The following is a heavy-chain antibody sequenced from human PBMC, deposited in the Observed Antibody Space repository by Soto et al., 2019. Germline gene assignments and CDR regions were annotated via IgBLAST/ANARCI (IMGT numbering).Heavy chain of an antibody. D-gene: IGHD2-15*01. Sequence: GASVKVSCKTSGYTFTRYGISWVRQAPGQGLEWMGWISGYNGDTNYAQKFQDRVTMTIDTSASTAYMELSSLRYEDTAVYYCAREGLPLDYWGQGTLVTISS. CDR2: ISGYNGDT. J-gene: IGHJ4*02. CDR3: AREGLPLDY. V-gene: IGHV1-18*01. CDR1: GYTFTRYG.